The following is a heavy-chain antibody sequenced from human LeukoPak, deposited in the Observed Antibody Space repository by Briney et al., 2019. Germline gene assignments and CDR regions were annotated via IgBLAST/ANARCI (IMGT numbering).Heavy chain of an antibody. CDR3: ARAIEVGAMTPFDY. Sequence: SETLSLTCTVSGGSIISSSYYWGWIRQPPGKGLEWIGSIYYSGNTDYNPSLKSRVTISVETSKNQFSLKLSSVTAADTAVYYCARAIEVGAMTPFDYWGQGTLVTVSS. D-gene: IGHD1-26*01. V-gene: IGHV4-39*01. CDR2: IYYSGNT. J-gene: IGHJ4*02. CDR1: GGSIISSSYY.